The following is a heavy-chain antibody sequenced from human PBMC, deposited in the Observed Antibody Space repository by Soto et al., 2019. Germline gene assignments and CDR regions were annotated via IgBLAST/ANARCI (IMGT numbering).Heavy chain of an antibody. Sequence: QVQLVQSGAEVKKPGASVKVSCKASGYTLTSHGISWVRQAPGQGLEWMGWISAYNGNTNYAQKLQGRVTMTTDTXXSXAPXELRSLRADDTAVYYGAREGGNSGGPWEYYYGMDVWGQGTTVTVSS. V-gene: IGHV1-18*01. CDR2: ISAYNGNT. CDR1: GYTLTSHG. D-gene: IGHD1-26*01. CDR3: AREGGNSGGPWEYYYGMDV. J-gene: IGHJ6*02.